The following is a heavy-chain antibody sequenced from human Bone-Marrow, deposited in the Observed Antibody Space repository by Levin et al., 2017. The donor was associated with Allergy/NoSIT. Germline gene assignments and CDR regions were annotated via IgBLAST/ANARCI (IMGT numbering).Heavy chain of an antibody. Sequence: SETLSLTCAVSGGSISSGGYSWSWIRQPPGKGLEWIGYIYHSGSTYYNPSLKSRVTISVDRSKNQFSLKLSSVTAADTAVYYCARADMTTVVTGGFYGMDVWGQGTTVTVSS. CDR3: ARADMTTVVTGGFYGMDV. V-gene: IGHV4-30-2*01. CDR1: GGSISSGGYS. D-gene: IGHD4-23*01. J-gene: IGHJ6*02. CDR2: IYHSGST.